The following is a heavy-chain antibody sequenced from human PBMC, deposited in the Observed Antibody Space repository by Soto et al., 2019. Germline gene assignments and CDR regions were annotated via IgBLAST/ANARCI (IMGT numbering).Heavy chain of an antibody. CDR2: ISGSGGST. J-gene: IGHJ4*02. Sequence: GGSLRLSFAASGFTFSSYAMSWVRQAPGKGLEWVSAISGSGGSTYYADSVKGRFTISRDNSKNTLYLQMNSLRAEDTAVYYCAKDRGVVTAPSDYWGQGTLVTVSS. CDR3: AKDRGVVTAPSDY. D-gene: IGHD2-21*02. V-gene: IGHV3-23*01. CDR1: GFTFSSYA.